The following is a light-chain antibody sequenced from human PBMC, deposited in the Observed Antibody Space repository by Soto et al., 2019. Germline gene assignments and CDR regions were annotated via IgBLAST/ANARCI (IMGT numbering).Light chain of an antibody. V-gene: IGLV2-14*01. J-gene: IGLJ2*01. CDR1: STDVGLYNY. Sequence: QSALTQPASVSGSPGQSITISCTGTSTDVGLYNYVSWYQRHPGKAPKLMIYEVSNRPSGVSNRFSASKSGNTASLTISGLQAEDEADYFCSSYTSRRTPWVFGGGTKVTVL. CDR3: SSYTSRRTPWV. CDR2: EVS.